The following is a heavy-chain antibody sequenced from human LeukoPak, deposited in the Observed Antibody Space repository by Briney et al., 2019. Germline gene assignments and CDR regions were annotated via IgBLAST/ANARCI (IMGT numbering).Heavy chain of an antibody. Sequence: SETLSLTCTVSGGSINNYYWSWIRQPAGKGLEWIGRIYTRGSTNYNPSLKSRVTMSIDTSKNQFCLKLSSVTAADTAVYYCARGRYCSADICSGGDAFDISGQGTMVSVSS. D-gene: IGHD2-15*01. CDR2: IYTRGST. CDR3: ARGRYCSADICSGGDAFDI. V-gene: IGHV4-4*07. CDR1: GGSINNYY. J-gene: IGHJ3*02.